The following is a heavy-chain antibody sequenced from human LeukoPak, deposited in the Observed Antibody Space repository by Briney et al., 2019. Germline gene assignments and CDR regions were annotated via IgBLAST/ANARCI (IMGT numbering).Heavy chain of an antibody. CDR1: GFTFSSYW. CDR3: ARDRVQAYYDILTGYYY. Sequence: GGSLRLSCAASGFTFSSYWMSWVGQAPGKGLEWVANIKQDGSEKYYVDSVKGRFTISRDNAKNSLYLQMNSLRAEDTAVYYCARDRVQAYYDILTGYYYWGQGTLVTVSS. J-gene: IGHJ4*02. D-gene: IGHD3-9*01. CDR2: IKQDGSEK. V-gene: IGHV3-7*01.